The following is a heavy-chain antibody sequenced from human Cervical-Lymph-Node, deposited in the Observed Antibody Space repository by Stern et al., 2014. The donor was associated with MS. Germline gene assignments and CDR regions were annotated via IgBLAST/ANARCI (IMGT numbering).Heavy chain of an antibody. Sequence: QLQLQESGPGLVKPSETLSLTCTVSGGSISSYYWSWIRQPPGKGLEWIGFIYYRGSTNYNPSLKSRVTISVDTSKNQFSLKLSSVTAADTAVYYCARDHDSGSYLNYYGMDVWGQGTTVTVSS. V-gene: IGHV4-59*01. CDR2: IYYRGST. D-gene: IGHD1-26*01. CDR1: GGSISSYY. CDR3: ARDHDSGSYLNYYGMDV. J-gene: IGHJ6*02.